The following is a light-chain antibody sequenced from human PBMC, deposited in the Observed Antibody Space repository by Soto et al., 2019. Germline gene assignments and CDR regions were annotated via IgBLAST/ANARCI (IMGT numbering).Light chain of an antibody. V-gene: IGKV1-5*01. Sequence: DIQMTQSPSTLSASVGDRITITCRASQSISVWLAWYQQRPGKAPKLLIHDASTLESGVPSRFSGSGSGTEFTLTISSLQPDDFATYYCQHYHSSPCTFGPGTKVHIK. CDR2: DAS. J-gene: IGKJ3*01. CDR1: QSISVW. CDR3: QHYHSSPCT.